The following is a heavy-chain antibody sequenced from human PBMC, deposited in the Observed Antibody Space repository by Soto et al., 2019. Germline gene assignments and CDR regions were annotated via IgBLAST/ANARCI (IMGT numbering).Heavy chain of an antibody. V-gene: IGHV3-23*01. D-gene: IGHD6-19*01. Sequence: GGSLRLSCAASGFTFSSYAMSWVRQAPGKGLEWVSAISGSGGSTYYADSVKGRFTISRDNSKNTLYLQMNSLRAEDTAVYYCAKVRVPIAVAGPFDYWRQGTLVTVSS. J-gene: IGHJ4*02. CDR1: GFTFSSYA. CDR2: ISGSGGST. CDR3: AKVRVPIAVAGPFDY.